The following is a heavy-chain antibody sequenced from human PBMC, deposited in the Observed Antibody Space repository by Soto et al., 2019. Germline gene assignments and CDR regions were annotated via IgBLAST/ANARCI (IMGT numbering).Heavy chain of an antibody. CDR1: GFTFSSYA. J-gene: IGHJ4*02. D-gene: IGHD1-26*01. CDR2: IIQSNGHT. V-gene: IGHV3-23*01. Sequence: EVQLLESGGGLVQPGGSLRLSCAASGFTFSSYAMSWVRQAPGKGLEWIAIIQSNGHTFYADSVTGRFTISRDNSQNTVSLQMNSLSVEDTATYYCAKWLRSGQYYCDYWGQGALVTVSS. CDR3: AKWLRSGQYYCDY.